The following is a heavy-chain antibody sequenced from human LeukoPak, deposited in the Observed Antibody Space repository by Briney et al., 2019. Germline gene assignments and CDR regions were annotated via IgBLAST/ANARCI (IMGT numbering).Heavy chain of an antibody. D-gene: IGHD1-26*01. J-gene: IGHJ5*02. CDR3: ARDNSVGDVAWWFDP. CDR2: INPSGSST. CDR1: GYSFTSHY. V-gene: IGHV1-46*01. Sequence: ASVTVSCKASGYSFTSHYMHWVRQAPGQGLEWLGLINPSGSSTLYAQKFQGRVTMTRDMSTTTDYMELSSLRSEDTAGYYCARDNSVGDVAWWFDPWGQGTLVTVSS.